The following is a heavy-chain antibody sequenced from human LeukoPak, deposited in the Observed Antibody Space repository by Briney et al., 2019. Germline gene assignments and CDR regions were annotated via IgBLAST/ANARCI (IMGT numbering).Heavy chain of an antibody. CDR2: INAGNGNT. Sequence: ASVKVSCKASGYTFTSYAMHWVRQAPGQRLEWMGWINAGNGNTKYSQKFQGRVTITRDTSASTAYMELSSLRSEDTAVYYCARDLGGSGSHPYNWFDPWGQGTLVTVSS. CDR1: GYTFTSYA. D-gene: IGHD3-10*01. V-gene: IGHV1-3*01. CDR3: ARDLGGSGSHPYNWFDP. J-gene: IGHJ5*02.